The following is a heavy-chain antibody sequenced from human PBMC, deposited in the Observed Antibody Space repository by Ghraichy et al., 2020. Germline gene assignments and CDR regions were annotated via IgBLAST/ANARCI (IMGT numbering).Heavy chain of an antibody. CDR2: ISSSSSYI. J-gene: IGHJ5*02. Sequence: GGSLRLSCAASGFTFSSYSMNWVRQAPGKGLEWVSSISSSSSYIYYADSVKGRFTISRDNAKTSLYLQMNSLRAEDTAVYYCARDNYYGSGSLGNWFDPWGQGTLVTVSS. D-gene: IGHD3-10*01. V-gene: IGHV3-21*01. CDR3: ARDNYYGSGSLGNWFDP. CDR1: GFTFSSYS.